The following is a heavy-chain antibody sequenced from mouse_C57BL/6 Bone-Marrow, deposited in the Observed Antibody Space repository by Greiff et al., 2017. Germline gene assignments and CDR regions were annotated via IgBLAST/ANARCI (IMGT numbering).Heavy chain of an antibody. V-gene: IGHV5-12*01. D-gene: IGHD1-1*01. CDR3: ARHRDHYGGFAY. CDR1: GFTFRDYY. Sequence: DVHLVESGGGLVQPGGSLKLSCAASGFTFRDYYMYWVRQTPEKRLEWVAYISNGGGSTYYPDTVKGRFTISRDNAKNTLYLQMSRLKSEDTAMXDCARHRDHYGGFAYWGQGTLVTVSA. CDR2: ISNGGGST. J-gene: IGHJ3*01.